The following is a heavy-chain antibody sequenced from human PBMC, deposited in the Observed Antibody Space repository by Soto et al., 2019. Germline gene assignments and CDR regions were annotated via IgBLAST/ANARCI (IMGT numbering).Heavy chain of an antibody. J-gene: IGHJ4*02. CDR3: AAGGGLPRYY. CDR1: GGSISNYY. Sequence: SLTCTVSGGSISNYYWSWIREPPGKGLEWIGYIHYSGSTNYSPSLKSQVTISVDTSKNQFSLKLSSATAADTAVYCCAAGGGLPRYYWGQGTLVTVSS. CDR2: IHYSGST. V-gene: IGHV4-59*12. D-gene: IGHD5-12*01.